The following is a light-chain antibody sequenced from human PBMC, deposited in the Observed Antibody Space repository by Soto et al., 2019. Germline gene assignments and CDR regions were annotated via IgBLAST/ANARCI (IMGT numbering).Light chain of an antibody. CDR2: DAS. J-gene: IGKJ5*01. V-gene: IGKV1-33*01. CDR3: HKSDSVQVT. Sequence: DVQMTQSPSSLSASVGDRVTITCRASQDISNYLNWYHQRPGKAPKLLVYDASNLERGVLSRFSGTRSGTHFTFAITSLRPEEVATADFHKSDSVQVTFCQGTRREI. CDR1: QDISNY.